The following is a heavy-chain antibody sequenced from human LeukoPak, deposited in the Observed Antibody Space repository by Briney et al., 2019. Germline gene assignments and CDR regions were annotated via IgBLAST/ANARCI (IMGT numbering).Heavy chain of an antibody. CDR1: GGSISSGGYS. D-gene: IGHD2-15*01. V-gene: IGHV4-30-2*01. CDR2: IYQSGTT. Sequence: PSETLSLTCAVSGGSISSGGYSWSWIRQPPGKGLEWIGYIYQSGTTYYNPSLKSRVTMSLDRSKNQLSLNLSSVTAADTGVYYCARVPVVRRAFDFWGQGTMVTVSS. J-gene: IGHJ3*01. CDR3: ARVPVVRRAFDF.